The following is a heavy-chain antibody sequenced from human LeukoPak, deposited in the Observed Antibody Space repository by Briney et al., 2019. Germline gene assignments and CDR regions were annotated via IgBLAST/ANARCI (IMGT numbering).Heavy chain of an antibody. CDR3: ARDALRIAVAGTMLAPTVHY. Sequence: ASVKVSCKPSGYTFTGYYMHRVRQAPGQGLEWMGWINPNSGGTNYAQKFQGRVTMTRDTSISTAYMELSRLRSDDTAVYYCARDALRIAVAGTMLAPTVHYWGQGTLVTVSS. CDR1: GYTFTGYY. V-gene: IGHV1-2*02. CDR2: INPNSGGT. J-gene: IGHJ4*02. D-gene: IGHD6-19*01.